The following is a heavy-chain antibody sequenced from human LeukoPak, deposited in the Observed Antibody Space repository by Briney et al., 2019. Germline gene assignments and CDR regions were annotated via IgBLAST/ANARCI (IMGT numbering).Heavy chain of an antibody. CDR1: GYSISSGYY. J-gene: IGHJ5*02. D-gene: IGHD1-1*01. Sequence: PSETLSLNCTVSGYSISSGYYWGWIRQPPGEWLEWIGSIYHSGSTYHNPSLKSRVTISVDTSKNQFSLKLSSVTAADTAVYYCAREYTPGVRFDPWGQGTLVTVSS. V-gene: IGHV4-38-2*02. CDR2: IYHSGST. CDR3: AREYTPGVRFDP.